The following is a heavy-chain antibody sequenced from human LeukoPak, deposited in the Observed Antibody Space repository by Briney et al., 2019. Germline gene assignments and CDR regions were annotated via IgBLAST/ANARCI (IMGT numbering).Heavy chain of an antibody. CDR3: ARGHYDFWSGEGDYFDY. V-gene: IGHV1-3*03. CDR1: GYTFTGYY. J-gene: IGHJ4*02. CDR2: INAGNGNT. Sequence: ASVKVSCKASGYTFTGYYIQWVRQAPGQGLEWMGWINAGNGNTKYSQEFQGRVTIIRDTSASTAYMELSSLRSEDMAVYYCARGHYDFWSGEGDYFDYWGQGTLVTVSS. D-gene: IGHD3-3*01.